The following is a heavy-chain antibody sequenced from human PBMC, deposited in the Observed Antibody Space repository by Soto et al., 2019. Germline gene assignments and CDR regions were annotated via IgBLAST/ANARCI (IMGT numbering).Heavy chain of an antibody. CDR2: IYPGDSDT. CDR1: RYSFTSYW. Sequence: GEPLKMTGNGSRYSFTSYWIGWVRQMPGKGLEWMGIIYPGDSDTRYSPSFQGQVTISADKSISTAYLQWSSLKASDTAMYYCARLSGCSSTSCYTHMDVWGQGTTVTVSS. D-gene: IGHD2-2*02. CDR3: ARLSGCSSTSCYTHMDV. J-gene: IGHJ6*02. V-gene: IGHV5-51*01.